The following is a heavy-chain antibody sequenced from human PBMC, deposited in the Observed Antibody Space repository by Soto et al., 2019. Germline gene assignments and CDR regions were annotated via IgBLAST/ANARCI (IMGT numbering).Heavy chain of an antibody. CDR1: GYALTSYY. Sequence: ASVKVSCKASGYALTSYYMHWVRQAPGQGLEWMGAINPSTDSTDYAHKFQGRVTMTRDTSTSTVYMELNSLTSEDTAVYYCARHCPDIVAAITWGYYFDYWGQGTLVTVS. V-gene: IGHV1-46*01. CDR3: ARHCPDIVAAITWGYYFDY. D-gene: IGHD5-12*01. J-gene: IGHJ4*02. CDR2: INPSTDST.